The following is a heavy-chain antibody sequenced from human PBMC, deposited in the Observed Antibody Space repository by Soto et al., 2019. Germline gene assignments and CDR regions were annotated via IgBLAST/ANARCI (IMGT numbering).Heavy chain of an antibody. V-gene: IGHV1-2*04. CDR2: INPNSGGA. CDR3: ARSNPAYCSSTSCYAYAFDI. Sequence: GASVKVSCKASGYTFTGYYMHWVRQAPGQGLEWMGWINPNSGGANYAQKFQGWVTMTRDTSISTAYMELSRLRSDDTAVYYCARSNPAYCSSTSCYAYAFDIWGQGTMVTVSS. J-gene: IGHJ3*02. D-gene: IGHD2-2*01. CDR1: GYTFTGYY.